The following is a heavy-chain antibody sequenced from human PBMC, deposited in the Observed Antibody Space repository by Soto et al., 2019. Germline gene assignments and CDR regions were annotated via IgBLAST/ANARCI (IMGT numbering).Heavy chain of an antibody. CDR3: ARDYVTSWDDAFDI. CDR2: IYYSGST. D-gene: IGHD2-2*01. J-gene: IGHJ3*02. CDR1: GGSISSGGYY. V-gene: IGHV4-31*03. Sequence: SETLSLTCTVSGGSISSGGYYWSWIRQHPGKGLEWIGYIYYSGSTYYNPSLKSRVTISVDTSKNQFSLKLSSVTAADTAVYYCARDYVTSWDDAFDIWGQGTMVTVSS.